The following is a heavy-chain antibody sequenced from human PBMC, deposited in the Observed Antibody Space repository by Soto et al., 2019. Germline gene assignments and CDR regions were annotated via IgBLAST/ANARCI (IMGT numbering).Heavy chain of an antibody. CDR2: ISAYNGNT. CDR3: AREQSVYCSGGSCYQFDY. V-gene: IGHV1-18*01. D-gene: IGHD2-15*01. CDR1: GYTFTSYG. J-gene: IGHJ4*02. Sequence: ASVKVSCKASGYTFTSYGISWVRQAPGQGLEWMGWISAYNGNTNYAQKLQGRVTMTTDTSTSTAYMELRSLRSDDTAVYYCAREQSVYCSGGSCYQFDYWGQGTLVTVSS.